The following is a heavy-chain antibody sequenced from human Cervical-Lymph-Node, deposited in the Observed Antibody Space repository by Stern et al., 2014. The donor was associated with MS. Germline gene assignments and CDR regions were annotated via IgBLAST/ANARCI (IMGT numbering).Heavy chain of an antibody. V-gene: IGHV1-18*01. Sequence: QVQLVQSGAEVKRPGASVKVSCKTSGYSFSMYGINWVRQAPGQGLEWMGWISPYNGNTDYAQKVEGRVTLTTDTSTSTAYMELRGLRSDDTAVYYCARPYYYESSGYYDSWGQGTLVTVSS. CDR3: ARPYYYESSGYYDS. J-gene: IGHJ5*01. CDR1: GYSFSMYG. CDR2: ISPYNGNT. D-gene: IGHD3-22*01.